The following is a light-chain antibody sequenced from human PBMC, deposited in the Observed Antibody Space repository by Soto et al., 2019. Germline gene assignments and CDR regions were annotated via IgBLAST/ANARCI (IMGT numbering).Light chain of an antibody. V-gene: IGKV1-33*01. Sequence: IQMTQSPSSLSASVGDRVTITCQASQDINKNLIWYQQKPGKAPKLLIYDASDLEIGVPSRFSGSGSGTGFTFTISSLQPEDFATYYCQQYESRPLTFGQGTRLEIK. CDR1: QDINKN. CDR3: QQYESRPLT. CDR2: DAS. J-gene: IGKJ5*01.